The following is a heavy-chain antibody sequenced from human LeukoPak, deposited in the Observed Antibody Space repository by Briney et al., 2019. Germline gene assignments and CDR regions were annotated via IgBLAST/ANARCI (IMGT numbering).Heavy chain of an antibody. D-gene: IGHD1-26*01. V-gene: IGHV3-64*01. Sequence: GGSLRLSCAASGFTFSSYALHWVRQAPGKELEYVSAISSNGGSTYYANSVKGRFTISRDNSKNTLYLQMGSLRAEDMAVYYCARSGGSPWAYYFDYWGQGTLVTVSS. CDR2: ISSNGGST. CDR3: ARSGGSPWAYYFDY. CDR1: GFTFSSYA. J-gene: IGHJ4*02.